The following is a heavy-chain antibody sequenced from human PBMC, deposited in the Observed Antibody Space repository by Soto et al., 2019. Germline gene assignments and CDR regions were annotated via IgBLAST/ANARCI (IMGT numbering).Heavy chain of an antibody. V-gene: IGHV1-69*08. CDR3: ARDVSSSWYYYYYGMDV. Sequence: QVQLVQSGAEVKKPGSSVKVSCKASGGTFSSYTISWVRQAPGQGLEWMGRIIPILGIANYAQKFQGRGTITADKSTSTAYMELSSLRSEDTAVYYCARDVSSSWYYYYYGMDVWGQGTTVTVSS. D-gene: IGHD6-13*01. CDR2: IIPILGIA. J-gene: IGHJ6*02. CDR1: GGTFSSYT.